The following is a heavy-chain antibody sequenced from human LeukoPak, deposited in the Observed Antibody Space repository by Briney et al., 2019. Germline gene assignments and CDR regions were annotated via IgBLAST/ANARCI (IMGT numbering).Heavy chain of an antibody. CDR3: VSSGGSV. V-gene: IGHV3-23*01. CDR2: ISPSGDIT. CDR1: GITFSTYS. J-gene: IGHJ4*02. Sequence: GGSLRLSCAASGITFSTYSMNWVRQAPGKGLEWVSGISPSGDITYYADSVKGRFTISRDNSKNTLYLQMNSLRPEDTAVYYCVSSGGSVWGQGTLVIVSS. D-gene: IGHD2-15*01.